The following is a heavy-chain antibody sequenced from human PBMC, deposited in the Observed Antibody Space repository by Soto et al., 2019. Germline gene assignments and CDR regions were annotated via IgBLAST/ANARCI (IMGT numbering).Heavy chain of an antibody. Sequence: QLHLVQSGAVVKKPGASVTVSCSASGYPVTAYYMHWVRQAPGRGLEWMGGINPATGAAKYTQTFQGRVTMTRGTSTSTGFMELSGLTSEDTAGFYCARGGGVGVAGSAAFDMWGQGTLVTVSS. CDR3: ARGGGVGVAGSAAFDM. CDR1: GYPVTAYY. V-gene: IGHV1-2*02. D-gene: IGHD3-3*01. J-gene: IGHJ3*02. CDR2: INPATGAA.